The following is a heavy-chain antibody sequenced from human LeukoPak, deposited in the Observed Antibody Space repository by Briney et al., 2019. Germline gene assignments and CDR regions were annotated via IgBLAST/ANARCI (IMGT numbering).Heavy chain of an antibody. D-gene: IGHD6-6*01. CDR3: ASRINLIAARPTSLSDY. Sequence: GGSLRLSCAASGFTFSSYEMNWVRQAPGKGLEWDSYISSSGSTIYYADSVKGRFTISRDNAKNSLYLQMNSLRAEDTAVYYCASRINLIAARPTSLSDYWGQGTLVTVSS. V-gene: IGHV3-48*03. CDR1: GFTFSSYE. CDR2: ISSSGSTI. J-gene: IGHJ4*02.